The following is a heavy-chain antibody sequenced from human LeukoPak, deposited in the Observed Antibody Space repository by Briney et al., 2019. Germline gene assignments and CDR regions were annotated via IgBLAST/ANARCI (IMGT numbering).Heavy chain of an antibody. V-gene: IGHV4-59*01. CDR1: GVSISSYY. J-gene: IGHJ3*02. D-gene: IGHD5-24*01. Sequence: SETLSLTCTVSGVSISSYYWDWVRQPPGKGLEWIGSIFYSGSTNYNPSLKSRVTISVDTSKTQFSLKLSSVTAADTAVYYCTKLAGSDAFDIWGQGTMVTVSS. CDR2: IFYSGST. CDR3: TKLAGSDAFDI.